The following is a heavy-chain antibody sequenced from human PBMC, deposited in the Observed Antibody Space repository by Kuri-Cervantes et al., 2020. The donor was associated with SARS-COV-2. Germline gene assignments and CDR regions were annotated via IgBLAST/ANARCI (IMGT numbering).Heavy chain of an antibody. Sequence: GESLKISCAASGFTFDDHGMSWVRQAPGKGLEWVSGINWNGGSTGYADSVKGRFTISRDNAKNSLYLQMNSLRAEDTALYYCARITLYGDYFDCWGQGTLVTVSS. D-gene: IGHD4-17*01. CDR2: INWNGGST. J-gene: IGHJ4*02. V-gene: IGHV3-20*04. CDR1: GFTFDDHG. CDR3: ARITLYGDYFDC.